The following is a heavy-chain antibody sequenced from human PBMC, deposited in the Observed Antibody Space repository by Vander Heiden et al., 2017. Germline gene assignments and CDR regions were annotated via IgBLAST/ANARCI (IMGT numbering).Heavy chain of an antibody. CDR1: GFTFDGYA. CDR2: ISWNSARI. D-gene: IGHD6-19*01. V-gene: IGHV3-9*01. J-gene: IGHJ4*02. CDR3: ARDKTRGSGWYEEFDY. Sequence: EVQLVESGGNLVQPGWSLRLSCAASGFTFDGYAMHWVRQVPGKGLEWISGISWNSARIAYADSVKGRFTISRDNAKNSLYLQMHSLRAEDTALYYCARDKTRGSGWYEEFDYWGQGTLVTVSS.